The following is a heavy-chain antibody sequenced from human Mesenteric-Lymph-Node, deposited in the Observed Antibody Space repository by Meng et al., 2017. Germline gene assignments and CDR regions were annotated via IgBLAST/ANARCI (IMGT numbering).Heavy chain of an antibody. CDR3: ARGAPADH. Sequence: GSLRLSCAVSGYSISSGYYWGWIRQPPGKGLEWIGSIYHSGSTYYNPSLKSRVTISVDTSKNQFSLRLNSVTAADTAVYYCARGAPADHWGPGTLVTVSS. V-gene: IGHV4-38-2*01. J-gene: IGHJ4*02. CDR2: IYHSGST. CDR1: GYSISSGYY.